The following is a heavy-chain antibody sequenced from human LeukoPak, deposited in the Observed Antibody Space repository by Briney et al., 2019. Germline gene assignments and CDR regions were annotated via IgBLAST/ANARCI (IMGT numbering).Heavy chain of an antibody. Sequence: GGSLRLSCAASGFSFSSTAMNWVRQAPGKGLEWVSASGTDGDTYYADSVQGRFTISRDNSRNTLYLQMTSLRADDTAVYYCAKKTPGTYPFDYWGQGTLVTVSP. CDR2: SGTDGDT. CDR1: GFSFSSTA. D-gene: IGHD6-13*01. V-gene: IGHV3-23*01. J-gene: IGHJ4*02. CDR3: AKKTPGTYPFDY.